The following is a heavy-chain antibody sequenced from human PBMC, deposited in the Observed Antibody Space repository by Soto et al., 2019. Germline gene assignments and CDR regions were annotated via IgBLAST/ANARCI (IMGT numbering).Heavy chain of an antibody. CDR2: MNPNSGNT. CDR1: GYTFTSYD. CDR3: ARGRRGNEMGTYSSGWYAVY. Sequence: ASVKVSCKASGYTFTSYDINWVRQATGQGLEWMGWMNPNSGNTGYAQKFQGRVTMTRYTSISTAYMELSSLRSEDTAVYYCARGRRGNEMGTYSSGWYAVYWGQGTLVTVSS. V-gene: IGHV1-8*01. J-gene: IGHJ4*02. D-gene: IGHD6-19*01.